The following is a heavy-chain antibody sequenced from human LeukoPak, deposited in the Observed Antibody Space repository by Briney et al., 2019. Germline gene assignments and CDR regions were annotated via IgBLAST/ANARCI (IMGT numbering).Heavy chain of an antibody. CDR2: IDYTGNT. J-gene: IGHJ2*01. CDR3: ARLSGPLGFCSGGSCYSDWYFDL. CDR1: GGSISIPYYS. Sequence: SETLSLTCTVSGGSISIPYYSWGWIRQPPGKGLEWIGNIDYTGNTYYNPSLRSRVSISVDTSNNHFSLKLTSLTAADAAVFYCARLSGPLGFCSGGSCYSDWYFDLWGRGTLVTVSS. V-gene: IGHV4-39*02. D-gene: IGHD2-15*01.